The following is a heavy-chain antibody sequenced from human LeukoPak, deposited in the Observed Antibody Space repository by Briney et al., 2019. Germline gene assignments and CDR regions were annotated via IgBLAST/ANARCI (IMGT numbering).Heavy chain of an antibody. CDR2: IWYDGSNK. CDR1: GFTFSSFG. Sequence: TGGSLRLSCAASGFTFSSFGMHWVRQAPGKGLEWVAVIWYDGSNKYYADSVKGRFTISRDNAENSLYLQMNSLRAEDTAVYYCARDEVYGEQYYFDYWGQGTLVTVSS. J-gene: IGHJ4*02. CDR3: ARDEVYGEQYYFDY. D-gene: IGHD4/OR15-4a*01. V-gene: IGHV3-33*01.